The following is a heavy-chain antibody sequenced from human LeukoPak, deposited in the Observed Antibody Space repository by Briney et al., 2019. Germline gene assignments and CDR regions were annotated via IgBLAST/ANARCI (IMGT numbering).Heavy chain of an antibody. V-gene: IGHV3-23*01. D-gene: IGHD6-13*01. Sequence: QPGGSLILSCAASGCTFSSYAMSWVRQAPGKGLEWVSVVSGSGGSTYYADSVKGRFTISRDNSKNTLYLQMNSLRAEDTAVYYCAKAVRGYSSSSDYWGQGTLVTVSS. CDR3: AKAVRGYSSSSDY. J-gene: IGHJ4*02. CDR1: GCTFSSYA. CDR2: VSGSGGST.